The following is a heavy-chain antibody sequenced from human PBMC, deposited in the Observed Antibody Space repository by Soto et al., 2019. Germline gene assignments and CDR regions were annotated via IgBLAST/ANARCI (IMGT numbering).Heavy chain of an antibody. J-gene: IGHJ4*02. CDR3: ARDQGQYYYEISGFFDS. CDR1: GGSISRGGYS. CDR2: IYYNGST. D-gene: IGHD3-22*01. V-gene: IGHV4-31*03. Sequence: PSETLSLTCSVSGGSISRGGYSWSWIRQHPGKGLEWIGYIYYNGSTYYHPSLKSRVTISADTSKNQFSLKLSSVTSADTAVYYCARDQGQYYYEISGFFDSWGQGALVTVSS.